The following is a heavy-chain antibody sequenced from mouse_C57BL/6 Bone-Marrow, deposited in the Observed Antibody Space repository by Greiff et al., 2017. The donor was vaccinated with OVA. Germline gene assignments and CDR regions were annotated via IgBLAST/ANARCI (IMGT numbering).Heavy chain of an antibody. CDR3: VKAGYSNPRDYAMDY. Sequence: EVKVEESGGGLVKPGASLRLSCAASGFTFTDYYMSWVRQPPGKAPEWLALIRNKANGYTTEYTASVKGRFTISRDNTQNILYLQMNTLRAEYSATYYCVKAGYSNPRDYAMDYWGKGTSVTVSS. D-gene: IGHD2-5*01. V-gene: IGHV7-4*01. J-gene: IGHJ4*01. CDR1: GFTFTDYY. CDR2: IRNKANGYTT.